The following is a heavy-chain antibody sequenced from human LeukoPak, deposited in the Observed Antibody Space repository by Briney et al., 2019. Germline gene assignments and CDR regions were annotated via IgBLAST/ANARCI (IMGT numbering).Heavy chain of an antibody. V-gene: IGHV4-39*01. CDR1: GGSISSSGFY. J-gene: IGHJ4*02. CDR2: SYYTGGT. D-gene: IGHD1-26*01. Sequence: SETLSLTCTVSGGSISSSGFYWGWIRQPPGKGREGSGSSYYTGGTYYNPSLKRRVTISVDTSQNQLSLKLSSVSAADTAVYYCARTHSGSYYGLDYWGQGTLVTVSS. CDR3: ARTHSGSYYGLDY.